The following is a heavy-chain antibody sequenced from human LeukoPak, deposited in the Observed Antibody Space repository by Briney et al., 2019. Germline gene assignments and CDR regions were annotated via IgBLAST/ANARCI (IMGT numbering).Heavy chain of an antibody. Sequence: ASVKVSCKASGYTFTSYYMHWVRQAPGQGLERMGIINPSGGSTSYAQKFQGRVTMTRDMSTSTVYMELSSLRSEDTAVYYCARDSSSIAARGGGSFDYWGQGTLVTVSS. CDR2: INPSGGST. D-gene: IGHD6-6*01. CDR3: ARDSSSIAARGGGSFDY. V-gene: IGHV1-46*01. J-gene: IGHJ4*02. CDR1: GYTFTSYY.